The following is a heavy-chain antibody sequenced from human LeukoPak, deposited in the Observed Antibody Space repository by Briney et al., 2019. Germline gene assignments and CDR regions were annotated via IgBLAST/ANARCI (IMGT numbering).Heavy chain of an antibody. Sequence: PGGSLRLSCAASGFTLSSHWMNWVRQAPGKGLEWVSVIYSGGSTYYADSVKGRFTISRDNSKNTLYLQMNSLRAEDTAVYYCARLDVGAAGTFDYWGQGTLVTVSS. CDR1: GFTLSSHW. J-gene: IGHJ4*02. CDR3: ARLDVGAAGTFDY. V-gene: IGHV3-66*01. D-gene: IGHD6-13*01. CDR2: IYSGGST.